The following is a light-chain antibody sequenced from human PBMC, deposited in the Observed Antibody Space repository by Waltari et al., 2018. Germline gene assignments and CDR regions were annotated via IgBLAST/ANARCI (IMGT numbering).Light chain of an antibody. V-gene: IGKV3-15*01. CDR3: QQYHKWPPGG. CDR2: AAS. Sequence: VVTQSPATLSVSPGKTVTLSCRAIQRVNTNLAWYQQKPGQAPRLLIFAASTRAPGIPSRFGGSGSGTEFTLTITSLQFEDVGVYFCQQYHKWPPGGFGGGTKVEIE. J-gene: IGKJ4*01. CDR1: QRVNTN.